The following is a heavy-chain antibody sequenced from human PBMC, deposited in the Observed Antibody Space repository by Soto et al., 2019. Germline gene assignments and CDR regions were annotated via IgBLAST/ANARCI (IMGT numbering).Heavy chain of an antibody. CDR1: GFTFSSYD. Sequence: PVGSLRLSCAASGFTFSSYDMHWVRQATGKGLEWVSAIGTAGDTYYPGSVKGRFTISRENAKNSLYLQMNSLRAGDTAVYYCAREGLSGGWFDPWGQGTLVTVSS. J-gene: IGHJ5*02. D-gene: IGHD7-27*01. CDR2: IGTAGDT. CDR3: AREGLSGGWFDP. V-gene: IGHV3-13*01.